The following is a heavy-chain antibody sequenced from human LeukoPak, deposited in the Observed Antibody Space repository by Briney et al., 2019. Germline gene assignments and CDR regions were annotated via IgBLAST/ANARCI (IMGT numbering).Heavy chain of an antibody. CDR2: MNPNSGNT. D-gene: IGHD6-13*01. Sequence: ASVKVSCKASGYTFTSYDINWVQQATGQGLEWMGWMNPNSGNTGYAQKFQGRVTMTRNTSISTAYMELSSLRSEDTAVYYCARGPTIAAAEDDAFDIWGQGTMVTVSS. CDR3: ARGPTIAAAEDDAFDI. J-gene: IGHJ3*02. V-gene: IGHV1-8*01. CDR1: GYTFTSYD.